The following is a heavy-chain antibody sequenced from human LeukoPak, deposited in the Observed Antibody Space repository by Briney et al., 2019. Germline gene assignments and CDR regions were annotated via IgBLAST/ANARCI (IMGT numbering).Heavy chain of an antibody. V-gene: IGHV3-7*01. D-gene: IGHD1-26*01. J-gene: IGHJ3*02. Sequence: GGSLRLSCAASGFTFSTYWMNWVRQAPGKGLEWLANIKQDGSEKYYVDSVKGRFTISRDNAKNSLYLQMNSLRAEDTAMYYCASPMGATPWDAFDIWGQGTRVTVSP. CDR2: IKQDGSEK. CDR1: GFTFSTYW. CDR3: ASPMGATPWDAFDI.